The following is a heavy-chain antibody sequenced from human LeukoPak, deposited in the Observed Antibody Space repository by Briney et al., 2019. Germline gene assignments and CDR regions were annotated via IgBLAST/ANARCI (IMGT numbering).Heavy chain of an antibody. J-gene: IGHJ6*02. D-gene: IGHD3-3*01. CDR2: ISAYNGNT. V-gene: IGHV1-18*01. CDR1: GYTFTSYG. Sequence: ASVKVSCKASGYTFTSYGIRWVRQAPGQGLEWMGWISAYNGNTNYAQKLQGRVTMTTDTSTSTAYMELRSLRSDDTAVYYCAREPYDFWSGYYYYYGMDVWGQGTTVTVSS. CDR3: AREPYDFWSGYYYYYGMDV.